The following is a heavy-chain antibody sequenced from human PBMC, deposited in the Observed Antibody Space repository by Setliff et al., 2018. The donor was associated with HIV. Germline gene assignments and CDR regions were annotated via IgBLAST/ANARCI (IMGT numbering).Heavy chain of an antibody. Sequence: ASVKVSCKASGYAFASYGLNWVRQAPGQGLEWMGWTNTHSGNPTYAQAFTGRFVFSLDTSVSTAYLQISSLRAEDTAVYYCARFYDSGASYSDDAFDIWGQGTMVTVSS. CDR3: ARFYDSGASYSDDAFDI. V-gene: IGHV7-4-1*02. CDR2: TNTHSGNP. CDR1: GYAFASYG. J-gene: IGHJ3*02. D-gene: IGHD3-22*01.